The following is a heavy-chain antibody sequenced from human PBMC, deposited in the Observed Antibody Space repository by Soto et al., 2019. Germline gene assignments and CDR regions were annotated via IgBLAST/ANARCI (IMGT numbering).Heavy chain of an antibody. CDR1: GFGLSTYA. J-gene: IGHJ4*02. V-gene: IGHV3-23*01. Sequence: ELQLLESGGGFVQPGGSLRLSCTASGFGLSTYAISWVRQAPGKGREWVSVISANSGNTDYADSVKGRFTISRDKSENTVFLQMNRLRAEDTAVYYCALPSCGGDCYAPFDYWGQGTLVTVSS. CDR2: ISANSGNT. D-gene: IGHD2-21*02. CDR3: ALPSCGGDCYAPFDY.